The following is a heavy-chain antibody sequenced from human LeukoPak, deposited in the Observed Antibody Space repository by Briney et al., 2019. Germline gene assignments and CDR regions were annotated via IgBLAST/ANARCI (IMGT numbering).Heavy chain of an antibody. J-gene: IGHJ4*02. CDR3: ASAERTVTTLLDY. D-gene: IGHD4-17*01. V-gene: IGHV3-53*01. CDR2: IYSGGST. Sequence: GGSLRLSCAASGFTVSSNYMSWVRQAPGKGLEWVSVIYSGGSTYYADSVKGRFTISRDNSKNTLYLQMNSLRAEDTAVYYCASAERTVTTLLDYWGQGTLVTVS. CDR1: GFTVSSNY.